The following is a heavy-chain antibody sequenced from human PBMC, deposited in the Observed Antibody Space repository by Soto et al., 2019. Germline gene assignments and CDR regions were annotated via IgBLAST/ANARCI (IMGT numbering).Heavy chain of an antibody. CDR2: ISGSGGST. V-gene: IGHV3-23*01. CDR3: AIPPVWVVPNDAFDI. CDR1: GFTFSSYA. D-gene: IGHD2-15*01. Sequence: GGSLRLSCAASGFTFSSYAMSWVRQAPGKGLEWVSAISGSGGSTYYADSVKGRFTISRDNSKNPLYLQMNSLRAEDTAVYYCAIPPVWVVPNDAFDIWGQGTMVTVSS. J-gene: IGHJ3*02.